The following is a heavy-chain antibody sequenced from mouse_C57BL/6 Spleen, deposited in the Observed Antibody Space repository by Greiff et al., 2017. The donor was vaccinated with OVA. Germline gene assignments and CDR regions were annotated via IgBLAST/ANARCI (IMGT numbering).Heavy chain of an antibody. D-gene: IGHD2-5*01. V-gene: IGHV1-19*01. CDR2: INPYNGGT. J-gene: IGHJ4*01. CDR3: ARGGSNYNYAMDD. CDR1: GYTFTDYY. Sequence: EVQLQQSGPVLVKPGASVKMSCKASGYTFTDYYMNWVKQSHGKSLEWIGVINPYNGGTSYNQKFKGKATLTVDKSSSTAYMELNSLTSEDSAVYYCARGGSNYNYAMDDWGKGTSVTVSS.